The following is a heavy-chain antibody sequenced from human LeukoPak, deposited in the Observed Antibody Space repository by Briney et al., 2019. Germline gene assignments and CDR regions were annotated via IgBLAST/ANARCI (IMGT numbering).Heavy chain of an antibody. CDR3: VREWNYYAFEI. J-gene: IGHJ3*02. Sequence: SETLSLTCAVSGASISSSNYYWGWVRQSPGKGLEWIGNIYSSGNTYYNASLKSRVTMYIDTSKNQFSLKLSSVTAADTAVYYYVREWNYYAFEISGQGTIVTVSS. CDR2: IYSSGNT. V-gene: IGHV4-39*07. D-gene: IGHD1-7*01. CDR1: GASISSSNYY.